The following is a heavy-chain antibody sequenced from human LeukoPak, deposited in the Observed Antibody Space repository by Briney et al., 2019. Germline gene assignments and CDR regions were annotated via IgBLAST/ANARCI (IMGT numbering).Heavy chain of an antibody. Sequence: SETLSLTCTVSGGSISSYYWSWIRQPPGKGLEWIGYIYYSGSTNYNPSLKSRVTISVDTSKNQFSLKLSSVTAADTAVYYCARGDYDSSGYDHDYWGQGTLVPVSS. J-gene: IGHJ4*02. CDR2: IYYSGST. CDR3: ARGDYDSSGYDHDY. CDR1: GGSISSYY. D-gene: IGHD3-22*01. V-gene: IGHV4-59*01.